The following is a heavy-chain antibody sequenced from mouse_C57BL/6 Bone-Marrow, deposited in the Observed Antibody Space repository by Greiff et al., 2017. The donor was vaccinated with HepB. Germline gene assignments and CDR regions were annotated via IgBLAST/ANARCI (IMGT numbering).Heavy chain of an antibody. CDR1: GYTFTDYY. CDR3: ASEGGAGFAY. V-gene: IGHV1-26*01. D-gene: IGHD1-1*02. J-gene: IGHJ3*01. CDR2: INPNNGGT. Sequence: EVQLQQSGPELVKPGASVKISCKASGYTFTDYYMNWVKQSHGKSLEWIGDINPNNGGTSYNQKFKGKATLTVDKSSSTAYMERRSLTSEDSAVYYCASEGGAGFAYWGQGTLVTVSA.